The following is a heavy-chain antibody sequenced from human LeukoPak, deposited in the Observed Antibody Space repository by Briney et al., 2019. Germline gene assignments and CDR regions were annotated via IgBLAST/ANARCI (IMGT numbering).Heavy chain of an antibody. CDR2: ISGSGGST. D-gene: IGHD3-22*01. CDR1: GFTFSSYA. Sequence: GGSLRLSCAASGFTFSSYAMSWVRQAPGKGLEWVSAISGSGGSTYYADSVKGRFTISRDNSKNTLYLQMNSLRAADTAVYHCAKGPYSSPTRFDYWGQGTLVTVSS. J-gene: IGHJ4*02. V-gene: IGHV3-23*01. CDR3: AKGPYSSPTRFDY.